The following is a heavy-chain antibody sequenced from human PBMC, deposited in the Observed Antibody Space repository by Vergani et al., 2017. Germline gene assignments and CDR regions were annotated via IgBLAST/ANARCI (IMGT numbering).Heavy chain of an antibody. CDR3: AKGVYCSSTSCYEGRGYYYGMGV. CDR1: GFTFSSYA. V-gene: IGHV3-23*01. Sequence: EVQLLESGGGLVQPGGSLRLSCAASGFTFSSYAMSWVRQVPGKGLEWVSGISGSGGNTYYANSVKGRFTISRDNSKNTLYLQMNSLRADDTAVYYCAKGVYCSSTSCYEGRGYYYGMGVWGQGTMVTFSS. CDR2: ISGSGGNT. D-gene: IGHD2-2*01. J-gene: IGHJ6*02.